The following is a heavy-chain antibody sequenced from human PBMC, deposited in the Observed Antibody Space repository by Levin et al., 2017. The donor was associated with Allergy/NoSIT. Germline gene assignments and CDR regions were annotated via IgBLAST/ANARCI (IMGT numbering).Heavy chain of an antibody. D-gene: IGHD2-15*01. CDR1: GGSISSSSYY. J-gene: IGHJ4*02. Sequence: SQTLSLTCTVSGGSISSSSYYWGWIRQPPGKGLEWIGTIYYSGSTYYNPSLKSRVTISVDTSKNQFSLKLSSVTAADTAVYYCARGAHFCSGGSCFFAYWGQGTLVTVSS. CDR3: ARGAHFCSGGSCFFAY. V-gene: IGHV4-39*01. CDR2: IYYSGST.